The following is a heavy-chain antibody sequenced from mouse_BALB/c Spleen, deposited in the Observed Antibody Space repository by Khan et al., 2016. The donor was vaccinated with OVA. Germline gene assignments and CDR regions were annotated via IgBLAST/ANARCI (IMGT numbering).Heavy chain of an antibody. Sequence: QMQLVQSGPELKKPGESVKISCKASGYTFTNYGMNWVKQAPGNGLKWMGWIITYTGEPTYADDFKGRFAFSSETSASTAYLQINSLTYEDTAAHYCARMDPYWYFDVWGAGTTVTVSS. CDR3: ARMDPYWYFDV. V-gene: IGHV9-3-1*01. J-gene: IGHJ1*01. CDR2: IITYTGEP. CDR1: GYTFTNYG.